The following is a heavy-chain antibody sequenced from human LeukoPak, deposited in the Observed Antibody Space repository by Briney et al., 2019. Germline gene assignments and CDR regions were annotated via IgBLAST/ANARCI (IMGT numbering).Heavy chain of an antibody. D-gene: IGHD3-10*01. CDR1: DDSITIYY. CDR3: ARDPMVRGVIRYYMDV. CDR2: IDHTGIT. Sequence: SETLSLTCTVSDDSITIYYWSWIRQPPGKGLEWIGYIDHTGITNYNPSLNSRVTISRDTSKNHFSLELSSATAADTAVYYCARDPMVRGVIRYYMDVWGKGTTVTISS. J-gene: IGHJ6*03. V-gene: IGHV4-59*01.